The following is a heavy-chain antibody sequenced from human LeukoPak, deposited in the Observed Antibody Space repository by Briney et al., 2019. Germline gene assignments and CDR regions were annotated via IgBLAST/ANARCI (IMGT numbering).Heavy chain of an antibody. CDR3: AIWRGRQSEFDY. J-gene: IGHJ4*02. CDR2: IKEDESDE. Sequence: GGSLRLSCAASGFTFSSYSMNWVRQAPGKGLEWVAHIKEDESDEYYVDSVRGRFTASRDNAKNSVNLQMNSLRVEDTAVYYCAIWRGRQSEFDYWGQGTLVTVSS. V-gene: IGHV3-7*01. D-gene: IGHD1-1*01. CDR1: GFTFSSYS.